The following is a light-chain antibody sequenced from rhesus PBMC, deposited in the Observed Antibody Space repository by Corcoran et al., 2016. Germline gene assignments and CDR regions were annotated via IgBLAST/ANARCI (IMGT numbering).Light chain of an antibody. Sequence: DIQMTQSLSSLSASVGDTVTITCRASQGISNNLAWYQQKTGKVPNLLIYYASTLKSGVPSRFSGSGYGTDCTLTISSLQPEDVATYYCQHGYGTPPTFGQGTKVEIK. CDR3: QHGYGTPPT. J-gene: IGKJ1*01. CDR1: QGISNN. V-gene: IGKV1S15*01. CDR2: YAS.